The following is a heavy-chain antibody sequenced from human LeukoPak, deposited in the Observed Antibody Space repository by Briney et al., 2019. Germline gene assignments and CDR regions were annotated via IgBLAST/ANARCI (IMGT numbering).Heavy chain of an antibody. D-gene: IGHD1-26*01. Sequence: ASETLSLTCSVSGDSISSYYWSWIRQSPGKGLEWIGFIYYSGSTNYNPSLKSRVAISLDKSKSQFSLGLTSVTDADTAVYYCAREISVGLSGTLFDYWGQGTLVTVSS. CDR1: GDSISSYY. J-gene: IGHJ4*02. CDR2: IYYSGST. CDR3: AREISVGLSGTLFDY. V-gene: IGHV4-59*01.